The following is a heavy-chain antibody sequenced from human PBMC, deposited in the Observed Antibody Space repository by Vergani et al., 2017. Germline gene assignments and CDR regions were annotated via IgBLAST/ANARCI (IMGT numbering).Heavy chain of an antibody. Sequence: VQLVASGGGLVRPGGSLRLSCAASGFTFSGSAMHWVRQASGKGLEWVGRIRSKANSYATAYAASVKGRFTISRDDSKNTAYLQMNSLKTEDTAVYYCTRHPDRYYYGSGIDNWFDPWGQGTLVTVSS. CDR1: GFTFSGSA. D-gene: IGHD3-10*01. V-gene: IGHV3-73*01. CDR3: TRHPDRYYYGSGIDNWFDP. CDR2: IRSKANSYAT. J-gene: IGHJ5*02.